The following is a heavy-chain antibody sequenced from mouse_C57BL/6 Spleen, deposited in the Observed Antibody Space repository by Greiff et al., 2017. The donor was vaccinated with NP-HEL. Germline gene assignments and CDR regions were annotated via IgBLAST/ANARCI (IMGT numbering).Heavy chain of an antibody. CDR1: GYAFSSSW. J-gene: IGHJ4*01. Sequence: QVQLKQSGPELVKPGASVKISCKASGYAFSSSWMNWVKQRPGKGLEWIGRIYPGDGDTNYNGKFKGKATLTADKSSSTAYMQLSSLTSEDSAVYFCAYSSGTGAMDYWGQGTSVTVSS. CDR2: IYPGDGDT. CDR3: AYSSGTGAMDY. D-gene: IGHD3-2*02. V-gene: IGHV1-82*01.